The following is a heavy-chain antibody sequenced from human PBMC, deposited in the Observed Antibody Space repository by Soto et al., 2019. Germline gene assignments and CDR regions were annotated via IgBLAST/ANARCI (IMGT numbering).Heavy chain of an antibody. CDR3: ARTPSKYDRFQPWFDP. Sequence: VSVNVSCKAAGYTFTSYGISWVRQAPGQGLEWMGWISAYNGNTNYAQKLQGRVTMTTDTSTSTAYMELRRLRSDATAVYSFARTPSKYDRFQPWFDPWGPGTLVNVSS. CDR2: ISAYNGNT. J-gene: IGHJ5*02. V-gene: IGHV1-18*01. CDR1: GYTFTSYG. D-gene: IGHD2-15*01.